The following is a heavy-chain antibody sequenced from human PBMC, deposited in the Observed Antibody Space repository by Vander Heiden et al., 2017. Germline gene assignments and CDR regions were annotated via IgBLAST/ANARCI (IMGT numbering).Heavy chain of an antibody. Sequence: EVPLVASGRGLVQPVGSLRLSCAASDFTFRSYALHWVRQATGTGLEWVSAIGTAGDTYYPGSVKGRFTISRENAKNSLYLQMNSLRAGDTAVYYCARHSYGADAFDIWGQGTMVTVSS. J-gene: IGHJ3*02. CDR1: DFTFRSYA. CDR2: IGTAGDT. D-gene: IGHD5-18*01. V-gene: IGHV3-13*01. CDR3: ARHSYGADAFDI.